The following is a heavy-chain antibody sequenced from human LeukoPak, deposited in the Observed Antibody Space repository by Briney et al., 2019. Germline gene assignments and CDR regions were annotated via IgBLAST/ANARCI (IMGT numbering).Heavy chain of an antibody. CDR1: GFTFSSYE. J-gene: IGHJ6*01. V-gene: IGHV3-48*03. Sequence: QSGGSLRLSCAASGFTFSSYEMNWVRQAPGKGLEWVSYISSSGSTIYYADSVKGRFTISRDNAKNSLYLQMNSRRAEDTAVYYCAELGITMIGGGCGKGTTVTISS. CDR3: AELGITMIGGG. CDR2: ISSSGSTI. D-gene: IGHD3-10*02.